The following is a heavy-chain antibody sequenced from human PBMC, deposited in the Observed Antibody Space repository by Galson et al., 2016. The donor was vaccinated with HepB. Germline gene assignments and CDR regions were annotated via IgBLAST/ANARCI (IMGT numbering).Heavy chain of an antibody. Sequence: SVKVSYKASGYTFTAYTLHWVRQAPGQRLEWMGWINPGYGDTKSSQNFQGRVTFTRDTSASTVYMELSSLRSEDTALYYCARGPHDYTALLDAFDVWGHGTMVTVSS. V-gene: IGHV1-3*01. CDR3: ARGPHDYTALLDAFDV. CDR2: INPGYGDT. CDR1: GYTFTAYT. J-gene: IGHJ3*01. D-gene: IGHD4-11*01.